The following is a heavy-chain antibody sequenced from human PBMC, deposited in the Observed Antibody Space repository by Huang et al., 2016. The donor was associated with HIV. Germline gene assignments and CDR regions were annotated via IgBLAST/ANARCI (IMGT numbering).Heavy chain of an antibody. CDR3: AKDSWGGVADL. CDR1: GLTLSNYG. D-gene: IGHD3-16*01. V-gene: IGHV3-30*02. J-gene: IGHJ5*02. CDR2: IRFDASDT. Sequence: QVQLVESGGGVVEPGGSLSLSCVVAGLTLSNYGMQWVSRASVKGLEWVALIRFDASDTFYSASVKGRFIVSSDNSNITVYLQMNSLRVEDTAIYYCAKDSWGGVADLWGQGTLVAVSS.